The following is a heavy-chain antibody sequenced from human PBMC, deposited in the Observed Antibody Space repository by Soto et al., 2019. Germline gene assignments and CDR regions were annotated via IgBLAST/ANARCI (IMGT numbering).Heavy chain of an antibody. J-gene: IGHJ6*03. CDR2: ISANRGST. V-gene: IGHV3-64*01. Sequence: PGGSLRLSCAASGFAFSTSAMHWVRLAPGRGLEYVSAISANRGSTYHASYVQDRFTISRDNSKNTLYLQMDSLTLDDMGVYYCAGSSNYFYYMDVWGKGTTVTVSS. CDR1: GFAFSTSA. CDR3: AGSSNYFYYMDV. D-gene: IGHD6-13*01.